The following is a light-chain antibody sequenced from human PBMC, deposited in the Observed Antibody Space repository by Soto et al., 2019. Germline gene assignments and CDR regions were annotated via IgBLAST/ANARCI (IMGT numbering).Light chain of an antibody. CDR3: QQRRSWPPTIT. V-gene: IGKV3-15*01. J-gene: IGKJ5*01. Sequence: IVMTQSPATLSVSPGERVTLSCRARQSVSINLAWYQQKPGQAPRLLIYGASTRATGIPARFSGSGSGTDFTLTISSLEPEDFAVYYCQQRRSWPPTITFGQGTRLEIK. CDR1: QSVSIN. CDR2: GAS.